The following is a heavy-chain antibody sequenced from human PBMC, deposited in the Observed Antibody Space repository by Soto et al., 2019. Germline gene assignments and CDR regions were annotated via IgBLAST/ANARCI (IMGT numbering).Heavy chain of an antibody. J-gene: IGHJ4*02. CDR2: ISSNGGTT. D-gene: IGHD5-18*01. Sequence: PGGALRLSCAASGFIFNNYAVTWVRQAPGKWLEWVSGISSNGGTTFYAGSVKGRYAISRDNSKTTLYLKLNSLRAEGTAVYYCVKEPDRGYSYGYFAYWGQGTLVTV. CDR1: GFIFNNYA. V-gene: IGHV3-23*01. CDR3: VKEPDRGYSYGYFAY.